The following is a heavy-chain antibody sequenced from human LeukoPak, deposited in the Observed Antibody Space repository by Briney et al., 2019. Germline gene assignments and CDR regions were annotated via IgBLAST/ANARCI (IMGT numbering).Heavy chain of an antibody. CDR3: ARSHTRKGFCGGGRCNPAVWWFDP. Sequence: ASVKVSCKASGYTFINSDINWVRQAPGQGLEWMAWIDPKNGNRGYAQNFQGRVTMTTDTSISTAYMELSSLRSEDTAVYYCARSHTRKGFCGGGRCNPAVWWFDPWGQGTLVTVSS. V-gene: IGHV1-8*01. CDR2: IDPKNGNR. CDR1: GYTFINSD. D-gene: IGHD2-15*01. J-gene: IGHJ5*02.